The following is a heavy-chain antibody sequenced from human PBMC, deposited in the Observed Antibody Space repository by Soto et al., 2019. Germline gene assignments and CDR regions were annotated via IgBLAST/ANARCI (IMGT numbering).Heavy chain of an antibody. CDR2: IYYSGST. J-gene: IGHJ6*02. D-gene: IGHD3-10*01. Sequence: QLQLQESGPGLVKPSETLSLTCTVSGGSISSSSYYWGWIRQPPGKGLEWIGSIYYSGSTYYNPSLRGRVTISVDTSKNQFSLMLSSVTAAHTAVYYCSNRITLVRGVMDVWGQGTVVPVSS. V-gene: IGHV4-39*01. CDR3: SNRITLVRGVMDV. CDR1: GGSISSSSYY.